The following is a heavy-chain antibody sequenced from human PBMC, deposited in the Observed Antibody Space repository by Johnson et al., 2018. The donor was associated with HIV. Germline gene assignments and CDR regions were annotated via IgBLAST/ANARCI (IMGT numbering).Heavy chain of an antibody. CDR3: AKDGRDDLRAFDI. CDR1: GFTFSSYA. Sequence: QVQLVESGGGVVQPGRSLRLSCAASGFTFSSYAMHWVRQAPGKGLEWVAVISYDGSNKYYTDSVKGRFTVSRDNSKNTLYLQMNGLGPEDTAVYYCAKDGRDDLRAFDIWGQGTMVTVSS. D-gene: IGHD5-24*01. V-gene: IGHV3-30-3*01. CDR2: ISYDGSNK. J-gene: IGHJ3*02.